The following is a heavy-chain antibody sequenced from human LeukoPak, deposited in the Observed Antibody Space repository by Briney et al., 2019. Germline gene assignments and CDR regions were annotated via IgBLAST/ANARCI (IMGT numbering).Heavy chain of an antibody. D-gene: IGHD4-23*01. CDR3: ARDWWGGNSDHGAFDI. CDR1: GGTFSSYA. V-gene: IGHV1-2*02. J-gene: IGHJ3*02. Sequence: ASVKVSCKASGGTFSSYAISWVRQAPGQGLEWMGWINPNSGGTNYAQKFQGRVTMTRDTSISTAYMELSRLRSDDTAVYYCARDWWGGNSDHGAFDIWGQGTMVTVSS. CDR2: INPNSGGT.